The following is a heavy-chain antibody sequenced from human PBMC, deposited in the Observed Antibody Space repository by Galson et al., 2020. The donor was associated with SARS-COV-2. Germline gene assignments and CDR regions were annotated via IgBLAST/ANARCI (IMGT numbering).Heavy chain of an antibody. Sequence: GGSLRLSCAASGFTFSSYGMHWVRQAPGKGLEWVAVISYDGSNKYYADSVKGRFTISRDNSKNTLYLQMNSLRAEDTAVYYCAKGVVALTNDDAFDIWGQGTMVTVSS. CDR1: GFTFSSYG. CDR2: ISYDGSNK. V-gene: IGHV3-30*18. D-gene: IGHD1-1*01. CDR3: AKGVVALTNDDAFDI. J-gene: IGHJ3*02.